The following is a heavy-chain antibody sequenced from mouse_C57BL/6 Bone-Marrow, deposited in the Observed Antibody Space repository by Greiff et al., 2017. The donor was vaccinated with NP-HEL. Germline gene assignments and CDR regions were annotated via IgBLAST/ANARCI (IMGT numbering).Heavy chain of an antibody. CDR2: IWSGGST. CDR1: GFSLTSYG. Sequence: VKLMESGPGLVQPSQSLSITCTASGFSLTSYGVHWVRQSPGKGLEWLGVIWSGGSTDYNAAFISRLSISKDNSKSQVFFKMNSLQADDTAIYYCARDGYYVRFAYWGQGTLVTVSA. J-gene: IGHJ3*01. CDR3: ARDGYYVRFAY. V-gene: IGHV2-2*01. D-gene: IGHD2-3*01.